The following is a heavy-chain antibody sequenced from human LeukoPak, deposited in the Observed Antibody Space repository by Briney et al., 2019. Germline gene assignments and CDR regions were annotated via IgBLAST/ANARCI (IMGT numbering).Heavy chain of an antibody. D-gene: IGHD5-18*01. CDR2: IYFRGST. Sequence: SETLSLTCTVSGGSISSGSYYWSWIRQPAGKGLEWIGHIYFRGSTNYDPSLKSRVTISVDTSKNQFSLKLNSVTAADTAVYYCARDRKRGIQLGPSHYYYYVDVWGEGTTVAVSS. CDR1: GGSISSGSYY. V-gene: IGHV4-61*09. CDR3: ARDRKRGIQLGPSHYYYYVDV. J-gene: IGHJ6*03.